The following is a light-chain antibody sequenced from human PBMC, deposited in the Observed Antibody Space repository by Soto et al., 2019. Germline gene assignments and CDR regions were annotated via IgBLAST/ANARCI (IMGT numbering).Light chain of an antibody. CDR2: DNN. CDR3: ATWDSSLHAGV. J-gene: IGLJ2*01. Sequence: QSVLTQPPSVSAAPGQKVTVSCSGSTSNIGNNYVSWYQQLPGTAPKLLIYDNNKRPSGISDRFSGSKSGTSATLGITGLQTGDEADYYCATWDSSLHAGVFGGGTKLTVL. V-gene: IGLV1-51*01. CDR1: TSNIGNNY.